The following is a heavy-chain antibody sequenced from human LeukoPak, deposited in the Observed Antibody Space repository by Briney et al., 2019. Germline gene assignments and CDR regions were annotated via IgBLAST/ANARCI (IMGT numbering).Heavy chain of an antibody. J-gene: IGHJ4*02. CDR2: IIPIFGTA. V-gene: IGHV1-69*05. Sequence: SVKVSCKASGGTFSSYAISWVRQAPGQGLEWMGGIIPIFGTANYAQKFQGRVTITTDESTSTAYMELSSLRSEDTAVYYCARALYSGSYVRPFDYWGQGTLVTVSS. CDR1: GGTFSSYA. CDR3: ARALYSGSYVRPFDY. D-gene: IGHD1-26*01.